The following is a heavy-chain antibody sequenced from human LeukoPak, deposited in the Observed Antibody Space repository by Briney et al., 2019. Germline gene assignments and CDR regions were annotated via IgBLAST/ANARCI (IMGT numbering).Heavy chain of an antibody. Sequence: SETLSLTCAVYGGSFSGYYWSWIRQPPGKGLEWIGEINHSGSTNYNPSLKSRVTISVDTSKNQFSLKLSSVTAADTAVYYCAREPGVYYDFWSGYYTEDWFDPWGQGTLVTVSS. D-gene: IGHD3-3*01. CDR2: INHSGST. V-gene: IGHV4-34*01. J-gene: IGHJ5*02. CDR1: GGSFSGYY. CDR3: AREPGVYYDFWSGYYTEDWFDP.